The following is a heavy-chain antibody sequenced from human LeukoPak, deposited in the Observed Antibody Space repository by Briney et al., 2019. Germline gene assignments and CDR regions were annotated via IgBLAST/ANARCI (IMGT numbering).Heavy chain of an antibody. CDR3: AKDYGTTATAVQLRAPYFDY. J-gene: IGHJ4*02. CDR2: TNSDGSTT. Sequence: GGSLRLSCAASGFTFSSYWMHWVRQAPGKGLVWVSRTNSDGSTTTYADSVKGRFTISRDNSKNTVHLQMNNLRAEDTAVYYCAKDYGTTATAVQLRAPYFDYWGQGALVTVAS. D-gene: IGHD4-11*01. CDR1: GFTFSSYW. V-gene: IGHV3-74*01.